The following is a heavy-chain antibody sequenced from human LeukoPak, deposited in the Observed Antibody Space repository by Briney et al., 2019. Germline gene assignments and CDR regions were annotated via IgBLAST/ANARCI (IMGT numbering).Heavy chain of an antibody. J-gene: IGHJ4*02. CDR3: AKGGKGFPLGLRFDS. D-gene: IGHD2-21*01. V-gene: IGHV4-39*07. CDR1: GGSISSSSHY. Sequence: SETLSLTCTVSGGSISSSSHYWGWIRQPPGEGLEWIGSINYSGSTYYNPSLKSRVTISVDTSKNQFSLKLTSLTAADTAVYYCAKGGKGFPLGLRFDSWGQGTLVSVSS. CDR2: INYSGST.